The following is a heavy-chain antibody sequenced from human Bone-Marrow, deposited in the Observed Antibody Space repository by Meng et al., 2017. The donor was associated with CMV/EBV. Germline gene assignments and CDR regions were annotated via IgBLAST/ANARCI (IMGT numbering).Heavy chain of an antibody. V-gene: IGHV4-34*01. CDR2: INHSGST. D-gene: IGHD2-2*01. J-gene: IGHJ5*02. CDR3: ARDSCSSTSCYHNWFDP. Sequence: SETLSLTCAVYGGSFSGYYWSWIRQPPGKGLEWIGEINHSGSTNYNPSLKSRVTISVDTSKNQFSLKLSSVTAADTAVYYCARDSCSSTSCYHNWFDPWGQGTLVTVSS. CDR1: GGSFSGYY.